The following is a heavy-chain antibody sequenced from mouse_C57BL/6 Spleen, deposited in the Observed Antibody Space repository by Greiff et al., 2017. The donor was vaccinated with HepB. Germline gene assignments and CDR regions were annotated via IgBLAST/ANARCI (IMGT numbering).Heavy chain of an antibody. D-gene: IGHD2-2*01. V-gene: IGHV1-52*01. Sequence: QVQLQQPGAELVRPGSSVKLSCKASGYTFTSYWMHWVKQRPIQGLEWIGNIDPSDSETHYNQKFKDKATLTVDKSSSTAYMQLSSLTSEDSAVYYCAGCMVTPHAMDYWGQGTSVTVSS. J-gene: IGHJ4*01. CDR1: GYTFTSYW. CDR3: AGCMVTPHAMDY. CDR2: IDPSDSET.